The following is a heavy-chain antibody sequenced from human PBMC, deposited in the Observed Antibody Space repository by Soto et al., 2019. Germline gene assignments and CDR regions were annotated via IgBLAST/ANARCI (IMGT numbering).Heavy chain of an antibody. Sequence: SETLSLTCAVYGGSFSGYYWSWVRQPPGKGLEWIGEINHRGSTKYNPSLKSRVTISVDTSKNEVSARLSSVTAADTAVYYCARHTEHYVSSWYGLENWGQGIPVTVSS. D-gene: IGHD6-13*01. J-gene: IGHJ4*02. CDR2: INHRGST. V-gene: IGHV4-34*01. CDR3: ARHTEHYVSSWYGLEN. CDR1: GGSFSGYY.